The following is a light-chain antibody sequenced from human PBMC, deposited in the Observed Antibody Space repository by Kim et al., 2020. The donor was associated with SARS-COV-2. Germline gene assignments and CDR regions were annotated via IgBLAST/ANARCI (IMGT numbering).Light chain of an antibody. V-gene: IGKV3-20*01. CDR2: ITS. CDR1: QSVISNY. J-gene: IGKJ5*01. CDR3: QQYGSIPRT. Sequence: EIVLTQSPGTLSLSPGERATLSCRASQSVISNYLAWYQQKPGQAPRLLIYITSTRASGIPDRFSGSGSGTDFTLTISKLEPEDFAVYYCQQYGSIPRTFGQGTRLEIK.